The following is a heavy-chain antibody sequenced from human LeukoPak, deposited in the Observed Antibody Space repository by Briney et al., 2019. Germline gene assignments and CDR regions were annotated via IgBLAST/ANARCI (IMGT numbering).Heavy chain of an antibody. CDR3: AKEGGSYYRIFDY. D-gene: IGHD1-26*01. J-gene: IGHJ4*02. Sequence: PGGSLRLSCAASGFTFSSYGMHWVRQAPGKGLEWVAFIRYDGSNKYFADSVKGRFTISRDNSKNTLYLQMNSLRAEDTAVYYCAKEGGSYYRIFDYWGQGTLVTVSS. V-gene: IGHV3-30*02. CDR2: IRYDGSNK. CDR1: GFTFSSYG.